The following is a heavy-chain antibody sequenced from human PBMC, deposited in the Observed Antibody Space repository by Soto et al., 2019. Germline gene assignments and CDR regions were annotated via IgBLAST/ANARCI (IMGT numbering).Heavy chain of an antibody. CDR2: INHSGST. J-gene: IGHJ6*02. Sequence: SETLSLTCAVYGGSFSGYYWSWIRQLPGKGLEWIGEINHSGSTNYNPSLKSRVTISVDTSKNQFSLKLTSVTAADTAVYYCARGVGFGYYYYHMDLWGQGTTVTVSS. CDR1: GGSFSGYY. CDR3: ARGVGFGYYYYHMDL. V-gene: IGHV4-34*01. D-gene: IGHD3-10*01.